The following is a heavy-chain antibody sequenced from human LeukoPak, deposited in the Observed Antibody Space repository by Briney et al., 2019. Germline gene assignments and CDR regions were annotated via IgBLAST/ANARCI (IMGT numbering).Heavy chain of an antibody. CDR2: INPNSGGT. CDR1: GYTFTGYY. CDR3: ARDWRSGEGLLVWGMDV. J-gene: IGHJ6*02. D-gene: IGHD3-10*01. V-gene: IGHV1-2*02. Sequence: GASVNVSCKASGYTFTGYYMHWVRQAPGQGLEWMGWINPNSGGTNYAQKFQGRVTMTRDTSISTAYMELSRLRSDDTAVYYCARDWRSGEGLLVWGMDVWGQGTTVTVSS.